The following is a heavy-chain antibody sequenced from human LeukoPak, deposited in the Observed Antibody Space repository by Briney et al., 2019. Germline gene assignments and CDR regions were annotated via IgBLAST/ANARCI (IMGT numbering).Heavy chain of an antibody. CDR1: GFTFSSYA. J-gene: IGHJ4*02. CDR2: ISYDGSNK. D-gene: IGHD3-22*01. V-gene: IGHV3-30*04. CDR3: ARDPLVVITLYYFDY. Sequence: GGSLRLSCAASGFTFSSYAMHWVRQAPGKGLEWVAVISYDGSNKYYADSVKGRFTISRDNSKNTLYLQMNSLRAEDTAVYYCARDPLVVITLYYFDYWGQGTLVTVSS.